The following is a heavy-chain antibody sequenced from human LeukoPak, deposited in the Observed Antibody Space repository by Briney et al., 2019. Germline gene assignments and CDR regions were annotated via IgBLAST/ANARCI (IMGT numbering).Heavy chain of an antibody. J-gene: IGHJ4*02. CDR1: GFTFDDYT. D-gene: IGHD3-3*01. CDR2: LSWDGGST. Sequence: GGSLRLSCAASGFTFDDYTMHWVRQAPGKGLEWVSLLSWDGGSTYYADSVKGRFTISRDNSKNSLYLQMNSLRTEDTALYYCATLPGPYDFWSGYYGFDYWGQGTLVTVSS. CDR3: ATLPGPYDFWSGYYGFDY. V-gene: IGHV3-43*01.